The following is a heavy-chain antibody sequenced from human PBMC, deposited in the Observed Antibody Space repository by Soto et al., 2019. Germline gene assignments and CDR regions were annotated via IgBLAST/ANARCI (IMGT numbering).Heavy chain of an antibody. CDR3: ARYGSSSYYHSGMDV. CDR1: GGSISSYY. J-gene: IGHJ6*02. Sequence: SETLSLTCTVSGGSISSYYWSWIRQPPGKGLEWIGYIYYSGSTNYNPSLKSRVTISVDTSKNQFSLKLSSVTAADTAVYYCARYGSSSYYHSGMDVWGQGTTVT. CDR2: IYYSGST. D-gene: IGHD6-6*01. V-gene: IGHV4-59*01.